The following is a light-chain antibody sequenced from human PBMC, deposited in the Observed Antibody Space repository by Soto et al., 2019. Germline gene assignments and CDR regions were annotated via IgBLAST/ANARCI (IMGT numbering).Light chain of an antibody. V-gene: IGKV3-20*01. Sequence: EIVLTQFPCTLSLSPGERATLSCRASQSVSSSYLAWYQQKPGQAPRLLIYGASSRATGIPDRFSGSGSGTDFTLTISRLEPEDFAVYYCQQYGSSPQTFGQGTKVDIK. CDR3: QQYGSSPQT. CDR1: QSVSSSY. J-gene: IGKJ1*01. CDR2: GAS.